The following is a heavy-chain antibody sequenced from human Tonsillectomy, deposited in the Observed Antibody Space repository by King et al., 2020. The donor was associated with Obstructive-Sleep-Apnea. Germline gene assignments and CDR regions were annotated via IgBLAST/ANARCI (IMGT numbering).Heavy chain of an antibody. V-gene: IGHV5-51*01. Sequence: QLVPSGAEVKKSGESLKISCKGSGYSFTDYWIGWVRQMPGKGLEWMGNIYAGDSDTRYSPSFQGQVIISVDKSISTAYLQWSSLKASDTAMYYCARRVAVAGAYYFDYWGQGTLVTVSS. CDR2: IYAGDSDT. CDR1: GYSFTDYW. CDR3: ARRVAVAGAYYFDY. D-gene: IGHD6-19*01. J-gene: IGHJ4*02.